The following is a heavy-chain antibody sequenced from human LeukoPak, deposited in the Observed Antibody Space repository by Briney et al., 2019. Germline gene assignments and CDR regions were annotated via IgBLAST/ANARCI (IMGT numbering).Heavy chain of an antibody. V-gene: IGHV4-4*09. J-gene: IGHJ6*03. CDR1: GGSISRYY. CDR3: ARRGSIAARSYYYYYMDV. D-gene: IGHD6-6*01. Sequence: SETLSLTCTVSGGSISRYYGSWMRQPPGTGLEWVGDIYTRVSSNYNPSLKSRVTISLDTSKNQFSLKLSSVTAADTAVYYCARRGSIAARSYYYYYMDVWGKGTTVTVSS. CDR2: IYTRVSS.